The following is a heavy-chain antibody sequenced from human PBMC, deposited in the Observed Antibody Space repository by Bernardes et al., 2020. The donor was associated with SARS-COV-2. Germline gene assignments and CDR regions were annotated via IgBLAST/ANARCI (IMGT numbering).Heavy chain of an antibody. CDR2: MNPKSTNT. CDR3: ARALRNQLLSDF. V-gene: IGHV1-8*02. CDR1: GYTFHDYD. J-gene: IGHJ4*02. D-gene: IGHD2-2*01. Sequence: ASVKVSCKASGYTFHDYDVTWVRQATGQGLEWMGWMNPKSTNTGYGKRFQGRVSMTRDTSTSTAYMELTSLTSGDTAVYYCARALRNQLLSDFWGQGTLVTVSS.